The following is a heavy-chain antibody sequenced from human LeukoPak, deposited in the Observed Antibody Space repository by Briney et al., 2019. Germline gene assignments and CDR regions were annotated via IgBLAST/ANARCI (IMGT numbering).Heavy chain of an antibody. V-gene: IGHV3-7*01. Sequence: GGSLRLSCAASGFSFSTSWMAWVRQAPGKGLEWVANIKQDGSEKYYVDSVKGRFTISRDNAKNSLYLQMNSLRAEDTAVYYCARDFGRKFCTNGVCYMWFDPWGQGTLVTVSS. CDR2: IKQDGSEK. J-gene: IGHJ5*02. CDR3: ARDFGRKFCTNGVCYMWFDP. D-gene: IGHD2-8*01. CDR1: GFSFSTSW.